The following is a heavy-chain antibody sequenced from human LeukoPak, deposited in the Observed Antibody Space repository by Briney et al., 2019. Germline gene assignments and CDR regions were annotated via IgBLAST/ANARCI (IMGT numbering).Heavy chain of an antibody. CDR1: GGSISSYY. J-gene: IGHJ5*02. V-gene: IGHV4-59*01. CDR2: IYYSGST. Sequence: ESLSLTCTVSGGSISSYYWSWIRQPPGKGLEWIGYIYYSGSTNYNPSLKSRVTISVDTSKNQFSLKLSSVTAADTAVYYCASGTVQLEAGGWFDPWGQGTLVTVSS. D-gene: IGHD1-1*01. CDR3: ASGTVQLEAGGWFDP.